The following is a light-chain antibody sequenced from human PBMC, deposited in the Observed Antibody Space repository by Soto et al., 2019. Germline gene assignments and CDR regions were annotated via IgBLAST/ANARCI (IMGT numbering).Light chain of an antibody. CDR3: MQVTQSPVT. J-gene: IGKJ5*01. CDR1: QSLVHSDGNTY. V-gene: IGKV2-24*01. Sequence: DIVLTQTPLSSPVTLGQSASISCRSSQSLVHSDGNTYLSWLQQRPDQPPRLLLYKISKRMSGVPDRFSGSGAGTDITLRMIRVEAEDVEVYFCMQVTQSPVTFGPGTRLHIK. CDR2: KIS.